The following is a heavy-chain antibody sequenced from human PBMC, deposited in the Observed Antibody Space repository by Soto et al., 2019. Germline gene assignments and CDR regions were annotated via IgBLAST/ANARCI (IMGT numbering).Heavy chain of an antibody. CDR2: ISGSASCI. CDR1: GFNFRSYE. CDR3: TRGRRGGWYFDR. V-gene: IGHV3-48*03. J-gene: IGHJ2*01. D-gene: IGHD3-10*01. Sequence: EVQLVESGGGLVQPGGSLRLSCAASGFNFRSYEMNWVRQAPGKGLERVSYISGSASCIYNADSVKGRLTISRDNAKNSLYLQMNSLRAEDTAVYYCTRGRRGGWYFDRWGRGTLVTVS.